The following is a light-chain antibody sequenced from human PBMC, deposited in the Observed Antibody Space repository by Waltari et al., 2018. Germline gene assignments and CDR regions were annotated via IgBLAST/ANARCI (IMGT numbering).Light chain of an antibody. V-gene: IGLV3-25*03. Sequence: SYELTQPPSVSVSPGQTARITCSGDPLPKQYTFWYQQKPGKAPVMVIYKDTERPSGIPERLSCSSSGTTATLTISAVQAEDEADYYCQSTDSSGNYVVFGGGTKLTVL. J-gene: IGLJ2*01. CDR3: QSTDSSGNYVV. CDR1: PLPKQY. CDR2: KDT.